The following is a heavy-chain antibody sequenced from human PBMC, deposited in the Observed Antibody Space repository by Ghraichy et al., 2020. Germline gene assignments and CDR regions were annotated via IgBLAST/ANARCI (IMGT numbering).Heavy chain of an antibody. J-gene: IGHJ4*02. D-gene: IGHD1-26*01. V-gene: IGHV4-59*01. Sequence: SQTLSLTCTVSGGSISSYSWNWIQQPPGKGLEWIGYIYYSGSTNYNPSLKSRVTISVDTSKNQLSLKLSSVTAADPAEYYCATSIVGAEYYFDYWGQGTLVTVSS. CDR3: ATSIVGAEYYFDY. CDR2: IYYSGST. CDR1: GGSISSYS.